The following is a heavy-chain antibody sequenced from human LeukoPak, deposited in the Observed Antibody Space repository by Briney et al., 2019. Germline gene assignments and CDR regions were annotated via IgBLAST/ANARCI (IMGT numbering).Heavy chain of an antibody. Sequence: PGGSLRLSCVASGFTFSSYWMHWVRQDPRKGLVWVSRINGDGRNINYADSVRGRFTISRDNAKNTLYLQMNSLRAEDTAVYYCAKGPGNWIANFDYWGQGTLVTVSS. CDR2: INGDGRNI. CDR3: AKGPGNWIANFDY. V-gene: IGHV3-74*01. D-gene: IGHD1-20*01. J-gene: IGHJ4*02. CDR1: GFTFSSYW.